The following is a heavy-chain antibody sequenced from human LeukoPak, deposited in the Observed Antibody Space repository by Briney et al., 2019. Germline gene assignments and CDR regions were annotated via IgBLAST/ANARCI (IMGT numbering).Heavy chain of an antibody. V-gene: IGHV3-49*03. CDR2: IRSKAYGGTT. D-gene: IGHD2-21*02. CDR3: TRAGHIVVVTAILGGWSNDAFDI. J-gene: IGHJ3*02. CDR1: GFTSGDYA. Sequence: GGSLRLSCTASGFTSGDYAMSWFRQAPGKGLEWVGFIRSKAYGGTTEYAASVKGRFTISRDDSKSIAYLQMNSLKTEDTAVYYCTRAGHIVVVTAILGGWSNDAFDIWGQGTMVTVSS.